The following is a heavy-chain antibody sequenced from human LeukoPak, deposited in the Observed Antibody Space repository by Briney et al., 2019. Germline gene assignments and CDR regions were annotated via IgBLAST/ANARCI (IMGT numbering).Heavy chain of an antibody. V-gene: IGHV1-69*05. CDR1: GGTFSSYA. CDR2: IIPIFGTA. D-gene: IGHD6-19*01. J-gene: IGHJ4*02. Sequence: SVMVSCKASGGTFSSYAISWVRQAPGQGLEWMGRIIPIFGTANYAQKFQGRVTITTDESTSTAYMELSSLRSEDTAVYYCARGLRWAGTFDYWGQGTLVTVSS. CDR3: ARGLRWAGTFDY.